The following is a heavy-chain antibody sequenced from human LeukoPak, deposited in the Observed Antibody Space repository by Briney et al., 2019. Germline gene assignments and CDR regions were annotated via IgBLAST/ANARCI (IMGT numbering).Heavy chain of an antibody. CDR3: ARVTGYCSGGSCYAGYYYYMDV. Sequence: GGSLRLSCAASGFTFSDYYMSWIRQAPGKGLEWVSYISSSGDSIYYVDSVKGRFTISRDNAKNSLYLQMNSLRAEDTAVYYCARVTGYCSGGSCYAGYYYYMDVWGKGTTVTISS. D-gene: IGHD2-15*01. V-gene: IGHV3-11*01. CDR2: ISSSGDSI. J-gene: IGHJ6*03. CDR1: GFTFSDYY.